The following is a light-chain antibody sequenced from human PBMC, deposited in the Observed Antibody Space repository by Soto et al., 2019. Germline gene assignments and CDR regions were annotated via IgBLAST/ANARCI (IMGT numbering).Light chain of an antibody. J-gene: IGKJ1*01. CDR1: QSVRSN. CDR3: QQYGSSGT. Sequence: EIVMTQSPATLYVSPGERATLSCRASQSVRSNLAWYQQKPGQAPMHLIYGASNRATGIPDRLSGSGSGTDFTLAIRRLEPEDFAVYYCQQYGSSGTFGQGTKVDIK. CDR2: GAS. V-gene: IGKV3-20*01.